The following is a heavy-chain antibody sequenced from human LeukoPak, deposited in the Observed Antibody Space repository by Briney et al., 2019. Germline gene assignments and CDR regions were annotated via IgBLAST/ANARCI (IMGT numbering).Heavy chain of an antibody. CDR1: GYTFTGYY. J-gene: IGHJ4*02. Sequence: GASVKVSCKASGYTFTGYYMHWVRQAPGQGLEWMGWINPNSGGTNYAQKFQGRVTMTRDTSISTAYMELSRLRSDDTAVYYCARGSSAIIVVVIATGDYWGQGTLVTVPS. CDR3: ARGSSAIIVVVIATGDY. D-gene: IGHD3-22*01. CDR2: INPNSGGT. V-gene: IGHV1-2*02.